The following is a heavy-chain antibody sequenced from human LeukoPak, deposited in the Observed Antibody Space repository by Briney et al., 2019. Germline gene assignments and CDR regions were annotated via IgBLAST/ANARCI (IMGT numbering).Heavy chain of an antibody. V-gene: IGHV3-21*01. D-gene: IGHD6-19*01. J-gene: IGHJ4*02. CDR1: GFTFSSSS. Sequence: GGSLRLSCVDSGFTFSSSSMNWVRQAPGKGLEWVSSISSSSDYIYYADSVKGRFTISRDNAKNSVYLQMNSLRAEDTAVYYCARDSSDWHYFDHWGQGTLVTVST. CDR2: ISSSSDYI. CDR3: ARDSSDWHYFDH.